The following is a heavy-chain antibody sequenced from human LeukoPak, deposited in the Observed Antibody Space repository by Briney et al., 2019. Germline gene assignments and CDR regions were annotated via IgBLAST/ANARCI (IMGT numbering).Heavy chain of an antibody. V-gene: IGHV4-39*07. J-gene: IGHJ3*01. Sequence: SQTLSLTCTVSGGSVSSSHYWGWIRQPPGKGLEWIGSIYYGGSTYYNASLRSRVTTSVDTSKNQFSLKLSSVTAADTAVYYCAKSTYYYDTFVNAFDLWGQGTVVTVSS. CDR3: AKSTYYYDTFVNAFDL. D-gene: IGHD3-22*01. CDR2: IYYGGST. CDR1: GGSVSSSHY.